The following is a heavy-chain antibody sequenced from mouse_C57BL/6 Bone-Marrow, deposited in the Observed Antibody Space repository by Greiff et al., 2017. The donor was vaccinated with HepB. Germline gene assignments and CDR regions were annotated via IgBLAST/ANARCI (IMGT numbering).Heavy chain of an antibody. CDR1: GYSITSGYY. Sequence: EVKLQESGPGLVKPSQSLSLTCSVTGYSITSGYYWNWIRQFPGNKLEWMGYISYDGSNNYNPSLKNRISITRDTSKNQFFLKLNSVTTEDTATYYCARSYYSNHYYAMDYWGQGTSVTVSS. V-gene: IGHV3-6*01. CDR3: ARSYYSNHYYAMDY. J-gene: IGHJ4*01. CDR2: ISYDGSN. D-gene: IGHD2-5*01.